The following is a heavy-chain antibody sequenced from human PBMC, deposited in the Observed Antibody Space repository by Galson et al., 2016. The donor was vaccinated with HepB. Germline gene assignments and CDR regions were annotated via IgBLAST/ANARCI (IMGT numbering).Heavy chain of an antibody. V-gene: IGHV1-24*01. D-gene: IGHD3-16*01. CDR2: FDLESEET. CDR1: GYTLSELS. Sequence: SVKVSCKVSGYTLSELSIHWVRQAHGNGLEWMGGFDLESEETIYAQKFQGRVSITEDTSTNTAFMELSRLRFDDTAVYYCAIGVFHLAGGGGLDFDSWGQGTLVTVSS. CDR3: AIGVFHLAGGGGLDFDS. J-gene: IGHJ4*02.